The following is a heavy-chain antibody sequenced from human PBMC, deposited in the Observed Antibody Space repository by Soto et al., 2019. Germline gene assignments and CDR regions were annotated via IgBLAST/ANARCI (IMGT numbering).Heavy chain of an antibody. Sequence: GGSLRLSCAASGFTFSSYGMHWVRQAPGKGLEWVAVISYDGSNKYYADSVKGRFTISRDNSKNTLYLQMNSLRAEDTAVYYCAKSIEDAFDIWGQGTMVTVSS. V-gene: IGHV3-30*18. J-gene: IGHJ3*02. CDR2: ISYDGSNK. D-gene: IGHD2-21*01. CDR3: AKSIEDAFDI. CDR1: GFTFSSYG.